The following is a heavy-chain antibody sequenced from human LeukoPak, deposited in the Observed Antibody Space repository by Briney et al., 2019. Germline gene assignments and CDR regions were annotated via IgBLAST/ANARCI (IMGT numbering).Heavy chain of an antibody. D-gene: IGHD6-19*01. CDR2: VYSRGTT. CDR1: GGSIRSTTYY. Sequence: SETLSLTCTVSGGSIRSTTYYWGWIRQPPGQGLEWIVSVYSRGTTYYNPSLKGRLTISVDTSKNQFSLRLDSVTAADTGVYLCATITQQWLDPFDSWGLGILVTVAS. J-gene: IGHJ4*02. CDR3: ATITQQWLDPFDS. V-gene: IGHV4-39*01.